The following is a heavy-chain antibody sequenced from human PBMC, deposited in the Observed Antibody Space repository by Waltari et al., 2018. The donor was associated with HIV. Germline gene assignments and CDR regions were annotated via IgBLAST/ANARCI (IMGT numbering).Heavy chain of an antibody. D-gene: IGHD3-22*01. Sequence: QLQLQESGPGLVRPSDTLSLTCTVTGGSVGSSSTYWGWIRQSPGKGLEWLATIYYAGRTNYSPSLESRVTVSVDTSKNQLSLQLSSVTAADTAVYYCATTPLYYDNSGAYYFFGLWGRGTLVTVSS. CDR2: IYYAGRT. CDR1: GGSVGSSSTY. CDR3: ATTPLYYDNSGAYYFFGL. J-gene: IGHJ2*01. V-gene: IGHV4-39*01.